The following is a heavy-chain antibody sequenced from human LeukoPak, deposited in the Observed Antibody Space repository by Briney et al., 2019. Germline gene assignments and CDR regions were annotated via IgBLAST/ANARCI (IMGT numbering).Heavy chain of an antibody. CDR2: ISAYNGNT. D-gene: IGHD3-9*01. Sequence: GASVKVSCKASGYTFTSYGISWVRQAPGQGLEWMGWISAYNGNTNYAQKLQGRVTMTTDTSTSTAYMELRSLRSDDTAVYYCARGTYDISTGYGFDPWGQGTLVTVSS. J-gene: IGHJ5*02. CDR1: GYTFTSYG. V-gene: IGHV1-18*01. CDR3: ARGTYDISTGYGFDP.